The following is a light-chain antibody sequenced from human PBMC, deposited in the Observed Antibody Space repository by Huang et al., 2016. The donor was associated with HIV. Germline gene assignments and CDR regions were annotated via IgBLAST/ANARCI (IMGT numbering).Light chain of an antibody. Sequence: IKMTQSPPSLSASIGDRVTLSCRASHDISTFLAWYQQKPGRPPKLLISGASIVQSGVPSRFSGSGSGTDFTLTINSLQPEDVAKYYGQKYDSAPRTFGQGTRVEVK. V-gene: IGKV1-27*01. CDR3: QKYDSAPRT. CDR1: HDISTF. J-gene: IGKJ1*01. CDR2: GAS.